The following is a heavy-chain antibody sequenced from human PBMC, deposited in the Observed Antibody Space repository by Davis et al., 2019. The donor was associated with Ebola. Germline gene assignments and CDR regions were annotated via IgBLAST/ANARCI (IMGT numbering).Heavy chain of an antibody. J-gene: IGHJ5*02. CDR2: IYYCWIT. CDR3: ARQGWSGYSLRHWLDP. V-gene: IGHV4-39*01. CDR1: GGSIISSSSY. Sequence: MPGGSLRLSCTVSGGSIISSSSYWGWIRQPPRKGLEWIGSIYYCWITYYNPSLKSRVTISVDTSKNQFSLKLRSVTAADTAVYYCARQGWSGYSLRHWLDPWGRGTLVTVSS. D-gene: IGHD3-3*01.